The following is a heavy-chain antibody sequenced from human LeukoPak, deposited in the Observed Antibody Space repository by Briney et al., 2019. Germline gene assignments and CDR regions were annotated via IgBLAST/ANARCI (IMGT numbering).Heavy chain of an antibody. CDR2: IYTSGST. V-gene: IGHV4-4*09. CDR3: ARRHYDAFDI. Sequence: PSEPLSLTCTVSGGSISSYYWSWIRQPPGKGLEWIGYIYTSGSTNYNPSLKSRVTISVDTSKNQFSLKLSSVTAADTAVYYCARRHYDAFDIWGQGTMVTVSS. CDR1: GGSISSYY. J-gene: IGHJ3*02.